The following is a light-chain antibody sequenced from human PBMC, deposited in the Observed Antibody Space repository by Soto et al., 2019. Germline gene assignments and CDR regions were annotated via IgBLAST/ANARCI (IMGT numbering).Light chain of an antibody. CDR3: QQYYKTPLT. CDR1: QSVLYSSVTKYY. CDR2: WAS. Sequence: DIVMTQSPDSLAVSLGERATINCKSSQSVLYSSVTKYYLAWYQQHPGLTSKLLFYWASTRESGVPARFSGSGSGTDFSLTISSLQAEDVAVYFCQQYYKTPLTFGGGTKVEIK. V-gene: IGKV4-1*01. J-gene: IGKJ4*01.